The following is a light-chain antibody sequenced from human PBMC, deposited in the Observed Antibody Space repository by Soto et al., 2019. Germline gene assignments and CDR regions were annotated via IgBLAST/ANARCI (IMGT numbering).Light chain of an antibody. V-gene: IGLV1-44*01. CDR1: SSNLGSNT. Sequence: QSVLTQPPSASGTPGQRVIISCSGSSSNLGSNTANWYQQFPGTAPKVLIYSNNQRPSRVPDRFSGSKSGTSASLAISGLQSEDEAHYYCAAWDDSLNGWVFGGGTKLTVL. J-gene: IGLJ3*02. CDR3: AAWDDSLNGWV. CDR2: SNN.